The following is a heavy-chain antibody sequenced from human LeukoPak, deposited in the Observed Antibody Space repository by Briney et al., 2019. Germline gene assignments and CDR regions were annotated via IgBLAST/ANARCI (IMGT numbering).Heavy chain of an antibody. CDR2: IYYRGST. CDR3: ARATGYCGSSSCYALDY. CDR1: GGSVSSAGYY. Sequence: SETLSLTCTVSGGSVSSAGYYWSWLRQHPGKALEWIGYIYYRGSTYFNPSLKSRVTISVDTSANQFSLKLSSVTAADTAVYYCARATGYCGSSSCYALDYGGQGTLVTVSS. V-gene: IGHV4-31*03. D-gene: IGHD2-2*01. J-gene: IGHJ4*02.